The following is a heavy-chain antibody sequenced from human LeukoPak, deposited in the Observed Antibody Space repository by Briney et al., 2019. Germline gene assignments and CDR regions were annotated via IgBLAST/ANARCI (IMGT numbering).Heavy chain of an antibody. CDR1: GFTFSNAW. CDR2: IKSKTDGGTT. D-gene: IGHD1-26*01. Sequence: GGSLRLSCAASGFTFSNAWMSWVRQAPGKGLEWVGRIKSKTDGGTTDYAAPVKGRFTISRDDSKSIAYLQMNSLKTEDTAVYYCTRDFVKEWELLRDGRGAFDIWGQGTMVTVSS. CDR3: TRDFVKEWELLRDGRGAFDI. J-gene: IGHJ3*02. V-gene: IGHV3-15*01.